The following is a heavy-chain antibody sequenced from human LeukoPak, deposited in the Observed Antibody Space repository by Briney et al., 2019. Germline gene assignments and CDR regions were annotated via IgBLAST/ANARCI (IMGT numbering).Heavy chain of an antibody. V-gene: IGHV3-21*01. CDR3: ARGEDCSSTSCSYYYYYYMDV. CDR1: GFTFSSYS. CDR2: ISSSSSYI. J-gene: IGHJ6*03. Sequence: PGGSLRLSCAASGFTFSSYSMNWFRQAPGKGLEWVSSISSSSSYIYYADSVKGRFTISRDNAKNSLYLQMNSLRAEDTAVYYCARGEDCSSTSCSYYYYYYMDVWGKGTTVTVSS. D-gene: IGHD2-2*01.